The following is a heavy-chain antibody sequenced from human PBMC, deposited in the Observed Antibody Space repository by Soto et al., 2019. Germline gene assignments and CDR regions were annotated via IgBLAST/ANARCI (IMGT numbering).Heavy chain of an antibody. J-gene: IGHJ6*02. D-gene: IGHD5-12*01. CDR2: ISGSGGST. Sequence: PGGSLRLSCAASGFTFSSYAMSWVRQAPGKGLEWVSAISGSGGSTYYADSVKGRFTISRDNSKNTLYLQMNSLRAEDTAVYYCAKGSDIVPTAPGYYGMDVWGQATPVTVYS. CDR1: GFTFSSYA. CDR3: AKGSDIVPTAPGYYGMDV. V-gene: IGHV3-23*01.